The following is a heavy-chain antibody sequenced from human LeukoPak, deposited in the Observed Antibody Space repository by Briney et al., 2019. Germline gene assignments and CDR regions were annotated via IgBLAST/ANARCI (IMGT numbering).Heavy chain of an antibody. CDR3: AKDCISTMCYYH. Sequence: GGSLRLSCAASGFTFSSYAMSWVRQAPGKGLEWVSAISGNGGSTYYADSVKGRFTISRDNSKNTLYLQMNSLRAEDTAVYYCAKDCISTMCYYHWGQGTLVTVSS. CDR2: ISGNGGST. CDR1: GFTFSSYA. J-gene: IGHJ4*02. D-gene: IGHD2-2*01. V-gene: IGHV3-23*01.